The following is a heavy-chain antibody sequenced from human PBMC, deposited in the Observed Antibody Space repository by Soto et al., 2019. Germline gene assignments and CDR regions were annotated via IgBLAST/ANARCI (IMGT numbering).Heavy chain of an antibody. D-gene: IGHD1-26*01. CDR1: GGTFSSYA. J-gene: IGHJ4*02. CDR2: IIPIFGTA. CDR3: ARASYSGSHILAEDFFDY. Sequence: QVQLVQSGAEVKKPGSSVKVSCKASGGTFSSYAISWVRQAPGQGLEWMGGIIPIFGTANYAQKFQGRVTITADESTSTAYMELSSLRSEDTAVYYCARASYSGSHILAEDFFDYWGQGTLVTVSS. V-gene: IGHV1-69*12.